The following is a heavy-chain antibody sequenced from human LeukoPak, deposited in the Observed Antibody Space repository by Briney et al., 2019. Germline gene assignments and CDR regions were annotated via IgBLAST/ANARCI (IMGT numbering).Heavy chain of an antibody. D-gene: IGHD3/OR15-3a*01. V-gene: IGHV3-53*01. J-gene: IGHJ3*02. CDR1: GFTVSGDY. CDR3: ARDIWTYDAFDI. CDR2: IYADFDTT. Sequence: GSLRLSCAVSGFTVSGDYMSWVRQAPGKGLEWVSVIYADFDTTDYADSVKGRITISRDNARNSLYLQMNSLRAEDTAVYYCARDIWTYDAFDIWGQGTMVTVSS.